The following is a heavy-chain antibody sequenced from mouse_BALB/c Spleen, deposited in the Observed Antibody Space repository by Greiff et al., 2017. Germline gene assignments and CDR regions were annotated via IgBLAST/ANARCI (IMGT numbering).Heavy chain of an antibody. CDR1: GFTFSSFG. Sequence: EVQVVESGGGLVQPGGSRKLSCAASGFTFSSFGMHWVRQAPEKGLEWVAYISSGSSTIYYADTVKGRFTISRDNPKNTLFLQMTSLRSEDTAMYYCARSFYGYDRNAMDYWGQGTSVTVSS. CDR2: ISSGSSTI. V-gene: IGHV5-17*02. J-gene: IGHJ4*01. CDR3: ARSFYGYDRNAMDY. D-gene: IGHD2-9*01.